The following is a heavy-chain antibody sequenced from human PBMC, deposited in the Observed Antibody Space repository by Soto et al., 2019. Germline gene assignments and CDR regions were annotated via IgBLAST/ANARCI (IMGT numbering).Heavy chain of an antibody. CDR2: ISAGGDST. Sequence: PVVSLILSCSTSVFTFINYHMNWVRQAPGKGLEWVSGISAGGDSTYYADSVKGRFTIFRYNSKNSVYLQMNSLRAEDTAVYYCARRVWGQGTLVTVSS. V-gene: IGHV3-23*01. CDR1: VFTFINYH. J-gene: IGHJ4*02. CDR3: ARRV.